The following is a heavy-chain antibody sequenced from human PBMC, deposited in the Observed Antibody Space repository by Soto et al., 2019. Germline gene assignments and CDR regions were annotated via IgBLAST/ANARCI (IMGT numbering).Heavy chain of an antibody. Sequence: ASVKVSCKASGYTFTTYAMHWVRQAPGQRLEWMGWINAGNDNTKYSQKFQGRVTITRDTSASTAYMELSGLRSEDTAVYYCARWGPCSSTSCYSYGMDVWGLGTTATVSS. V-gene: IGHV1-3*01. CDR3: ARWGPCSSTSCYSYGMDV. J-gene: IGHJ6*02. D-gene: IGHD2-2*02. CDR1: GYTFTTYA. CDR2: INAGNDNT.